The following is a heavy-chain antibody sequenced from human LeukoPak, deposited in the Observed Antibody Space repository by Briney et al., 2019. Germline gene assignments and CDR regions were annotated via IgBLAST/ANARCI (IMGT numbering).Heavy chain of an antibody. D-gene: IGHD4-17*01. CDR1: DGSISSATYY. CDR3: ATGDYGDRDY. Sequence: SETLSLTCTVSDGSISSATYYWGWIRQSPNKGLDWIGSFFYTGSTYYSPSLKSRVTISVDTSENQLSLKLRPVTAADTAVYYCATGDYGDRDYWGQGTLVTVSS. CDR2: FFYTGST. J-gene: IGHJ4*02. V-gene: IGHV4-39*07.